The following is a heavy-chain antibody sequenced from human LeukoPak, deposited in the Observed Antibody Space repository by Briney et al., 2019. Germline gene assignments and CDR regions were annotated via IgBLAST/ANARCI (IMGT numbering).Heavy chain of an antibody. CDR3: ARPRRIQGAQPFDY. Sequence: SVKVSCKAAGGTFSIYAISWVRQAPGQGLEWMGGIIPIFGTANYAQKFQGRVTITADESTSTAYMELSSLRSEDTAVYYCARPRRIQGAQPFDYWGQGTLVTVSS. CDR2: IIPIFGTA. D-gene: IGHD3-10*01. V-gene: IGHV1-69*13. J-gene: IGHJ4*02. CDR1: GGTFSIYA.